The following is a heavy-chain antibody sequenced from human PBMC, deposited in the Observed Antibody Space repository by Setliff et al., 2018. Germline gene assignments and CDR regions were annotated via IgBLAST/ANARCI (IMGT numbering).Heavy chain of an antibody. J-gene: IGHJ6*02. CDR1: GGSISSGSYY. CDR3: ARAFTYYNFWSGYGYGMDV. V-gene: IGHV4-61*02. D-gene: IGHD3-3*01. Sequence: SETLSLTCTVSGGSISSGSYYWSWIRQPAGKGLEWIGRIYTSGSTNYNPSLKSRVTISVDTSKNQFSLKLSSVTAADTAVYYCARAFTYYNFWSGYGYGMDVWGQGTTVTGSS. CDR2: IYTSGST.